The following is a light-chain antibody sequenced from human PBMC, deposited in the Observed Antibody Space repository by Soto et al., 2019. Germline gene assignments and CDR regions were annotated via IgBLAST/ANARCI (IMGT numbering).Light chain of an antibody. CDR2: GAS. Sequence: EIVLTQSPGTLSLSPGERATLSCRASQSVSSSYLAWYQQKPGQAPRRLIYGASSRATGIPDRFSGSGSGTDFTLTISRLEPEDFAVYYWQQYGSSPGTFGQGTKVDIK. V-gene: IGKV3-20*01. CDR3: QQYGSSPGT. J-gene: IGKJ1*01. CDR1: QSVSSSY.